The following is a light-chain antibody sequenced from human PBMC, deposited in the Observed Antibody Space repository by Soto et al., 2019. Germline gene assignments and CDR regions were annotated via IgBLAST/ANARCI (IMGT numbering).Light chain of an antibody. Sequence: QSVLTQPPSVSAAPGQKVTISCSGSSSNIGKNYVSWYQQFPGTAPKLLIYDNNKRPSGIPDRFSGSKSGTSATLGITGLQTGDEADYYCGTWDTSLSAVLFGGGTKVTVL. J-gene: IGLJ2*01. CDR1: SSNIGKNY. CDR2: DNN. CDR3: GTWDTSLSAVL. V-gene: IGLV1-51*01.